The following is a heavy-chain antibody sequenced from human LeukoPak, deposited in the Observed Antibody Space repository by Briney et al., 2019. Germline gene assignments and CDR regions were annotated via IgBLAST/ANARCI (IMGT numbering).Heavy chain of an antibody. D-gene: IGHD2-2*01. Sequence: DPSETLSLTCSVSGGSISSGGYYWSWIRQPPGKGLEWIGEINHSGSTNYNPSLKSRVTISVDTSKNQFSLKLSSVTAADTAVYYCARVRYCSSTSCRRFDPWGQGTLVTVSS. CDR1: GGSISSGGYY. J-gene: IGHJ5*02. CDR3: ARVRYCSSTSCRRFDP. CDR2: INHSGST. V-gene: IGHV4-34*01.